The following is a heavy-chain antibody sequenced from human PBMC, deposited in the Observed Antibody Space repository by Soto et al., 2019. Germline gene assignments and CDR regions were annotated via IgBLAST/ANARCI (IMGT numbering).Heavy chain of an antibody. Sequence: ASVKVSCKASGYTFTSYAMHWVRQAPGQRLEWMGWINAGNGNTKYSQKFQGRVTITRDTSASTAYMELSSLRSEDTAVYYCAGDGVVVPAAISFPDYWGQGTLVTVSS. CDR2: INAGNGNT. D-gene: IGHD2-2*01. CDR3: AGDGVVVPAAISFPDY. CDR1: GYTFTSYA. V-gene: IGHV1-3*01. J-gene: IGHJ4*02.